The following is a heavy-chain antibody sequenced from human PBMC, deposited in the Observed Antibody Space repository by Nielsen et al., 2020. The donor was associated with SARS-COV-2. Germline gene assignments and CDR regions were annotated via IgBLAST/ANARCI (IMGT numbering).Heavy chain of an antibody. J-gene: IGHJ6*02. CDR3: ARETYDFWSGYYYYYYGMDV. V-gene: IGHV1-18*01. CDR1: GYTFTSYG. Sequence: ASVKVSCKASGYTFTSYGISWVRQAPGQGLEWIGWISAYNGNTNYAQKLQGRVTMTTDTSTSTAYMELRSLRSDDTAVYYCARETYDFWSGYYYYYYGMDVWGQGTTVTVSS. D-gene: IGHD3-3*01. CDR2: ISAYNGNT.